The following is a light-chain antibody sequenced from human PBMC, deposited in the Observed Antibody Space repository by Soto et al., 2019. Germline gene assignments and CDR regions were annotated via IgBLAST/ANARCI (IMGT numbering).Light chain of an antibody. CDR3: QLRSNWPPYT. V-gene: IGKV3-11*01. J-gene: IGKJ2*01. CDR2: DAS. CDR1: QSVSSY. Sequence: EIVLTQSPATLSLSPGERATLSCRASQSVSSYLAWYQQKPGQARRLLIYDASNRDTGIPARFSGSGSGTHFNLTISHLEPEDFAVYYCQLRSNWPPYTFGQGTKLEIK.